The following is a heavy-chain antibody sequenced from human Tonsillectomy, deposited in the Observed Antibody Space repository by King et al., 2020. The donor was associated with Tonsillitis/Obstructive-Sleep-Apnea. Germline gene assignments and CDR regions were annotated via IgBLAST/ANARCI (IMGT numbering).Heavy chain of an antibody. D-gene: IGHD4-17*01. CDR3: ARVGASGDYGVSEHVQN. CDR1: GGSISSYY. Sequence: QVQLQESGPGLVKPSETLSLTCTVSGGSISSYYWSWIRQPPGKGLEWIGYIYYSGSTNYNPSLKSRVTISVDTSKNQFSLRLSSVTAADTAVYYCARVGASGDYGVSEHVQNWGQGTLVTVSS. J-gene: IGHJ1*01. V-gene: IGHV4-59*01. CDR2: IYYSGST.